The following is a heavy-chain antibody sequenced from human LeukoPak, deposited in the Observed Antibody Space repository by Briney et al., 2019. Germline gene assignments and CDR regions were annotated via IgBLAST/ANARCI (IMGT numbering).Heavy chain of an antibody. Sequence: GRSLRLSRAASGFTFDDYAMHWVRQAPGKGLEWVSGISWNSGSIGYADSVKGRFTISRDNAKNSLYLQMNSLRAEDTALYYCAKDIGVWGQGTLVTVSS. CDR2: ISWNSGSI. V-gene: IGHV3-9*01. CDR1: GFTFDDYA. CDR3: AKDIGV. J-gene: IGHJ4*02. D-gene: IGHD3-10*01.